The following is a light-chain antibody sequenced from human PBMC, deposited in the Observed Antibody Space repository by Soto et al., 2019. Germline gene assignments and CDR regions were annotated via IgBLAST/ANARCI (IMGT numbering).Light chain of an antibody. J-gene: IGKJ2*01. CDR2: DAS. Sequence: DIQMTQSPSTLSASVGDRVTIPCRASQPITAWLAWYQQKPGKAPNLLIYDASDLQSGVPSRFSGSGSGTEFTLTITGLQPDDFATYYCQQYNLYPYTFGQGTKLEIK. CDR1: QPITAW. V-gene: IGKV1-5*01. CDR3: QQYNLYPYT.